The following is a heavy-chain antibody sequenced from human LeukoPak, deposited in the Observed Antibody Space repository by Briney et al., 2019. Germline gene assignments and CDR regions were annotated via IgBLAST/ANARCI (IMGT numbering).Heavy chain of an antibody. J-gene: IGHJ3*02. D-gene: IGHD6-6*01. CDR2: IIPILGIA. V-gene: IGHV1-69*04. CDR3: ARSRYRSSSNAFDI. CDR1: GGTFSSYA. Sequence: SSVKVSCKASGGTFSSYAISWVRQAPGQGLEWMGRIIPILGIANYAQKFQGRVTMTRDTSTSTVYVELSSLRSEDTAVYYCARSRYRSSSNAFDIWGQGTMVTVSS.